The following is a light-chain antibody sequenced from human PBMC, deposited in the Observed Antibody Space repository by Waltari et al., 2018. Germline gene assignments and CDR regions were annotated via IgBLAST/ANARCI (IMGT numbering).Light chain of an antibody. J-gene: IGKJ1*01. CDR2: AAS. Sequence: DIQMTQSPSSLSASVGDRVTITCRASQSISSYLNLYQQKPGKAPKLLIYAASSLQSAVPSRFSGSGSGTDFTLTISSLQPEDFATYYCQQSYSTWTFGQGTKVEIK. CDR3: QQSYSTWT. V-gene: IGKV1-39*01. CDR1: QSISSY.